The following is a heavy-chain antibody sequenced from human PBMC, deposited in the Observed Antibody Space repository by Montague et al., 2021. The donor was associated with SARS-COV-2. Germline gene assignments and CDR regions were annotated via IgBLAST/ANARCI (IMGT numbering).Heavy chain of an antibody. J-gene: IGHJ3*01. Sequence: SETLSLTCTVSGGSITNNIDYWAWIRPPPGKGLEWIGSIYYTGNTYYHPSLKSRVTISVVTSKNHFTLKLSSVTAAETAVYYCAILKRYFDSSGSPSAFDFWGQGTMVTVSS. CDR3: AILKRYFDSSGSPSAFDF. V-gene: IGHV4-39*02. D-gene: IGHD3-22*01. CDR2: IYYTGNT. CDR1: GGSITNNIDY.